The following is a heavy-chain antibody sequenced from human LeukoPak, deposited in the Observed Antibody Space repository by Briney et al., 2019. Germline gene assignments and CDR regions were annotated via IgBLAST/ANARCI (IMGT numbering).Heavy chain of an antibody. Sequence: GGSLRLSCAASGFTFSNYNMNWVRQAPGKGLEWVSSISSTTSYIYYADSVKGRFTISRDNAKNSLYLQMNSLRAEDTAVYYCARDAPELVRNHWFDPWGQGTLVTVSS. D-gene: IGHD6-6*01. CDR1: GFTFSNYN. V-gene: IGHV3-21*01. CDR2: ISSTTSYI. J-gene: IGHJ5*02. CDR3: ARDAPELVRNHWFDP.